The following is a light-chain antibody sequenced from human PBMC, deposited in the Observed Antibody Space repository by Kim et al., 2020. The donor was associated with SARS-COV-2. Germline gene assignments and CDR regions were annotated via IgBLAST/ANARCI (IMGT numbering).Light chain of an antibody. CDR1: NIGSKS. Sequence: SYELTQPPSVSVAPGKTARITWGGNNIGSKSVHWYQQKPGQAPVLVIYYDSDRPSGIPERFSGSNSGNTATLTISRVEAGDEADYYCQVWDSSSDLSVFGGGTKLTVL. CDR3: QVWDSSSDLSV. V-gene: IGLV3-21*04. CDR2: YDS. J-gene: IGLJ3*02.